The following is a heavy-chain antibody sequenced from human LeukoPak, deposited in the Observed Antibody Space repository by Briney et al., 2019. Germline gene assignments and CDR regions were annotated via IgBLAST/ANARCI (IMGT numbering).Heavy chain of an antibody. D-gene: IGHD3-22*01. CDR3: ASKILGGAYDSSGYWYYFDY. Sequence: PSQTLSLTCTVSGGSISSGDYYWSWIRQPPGKGLEWIGYIYYSGSTNYNPSLKSRVTISVDTSKNQFSLKLSSVTAADTAVYYCASKILGGAYDSSGYWYYFDYWGQGTLVTVSS. V-gene: IGHV4-30-4*08. CDR2: IYYSGST. J-gene: IGHJ4*02. CDR1: GGSISSGDYY.